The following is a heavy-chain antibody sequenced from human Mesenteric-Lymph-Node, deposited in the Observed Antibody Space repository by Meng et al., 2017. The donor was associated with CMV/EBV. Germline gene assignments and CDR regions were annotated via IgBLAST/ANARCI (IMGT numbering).Heavy chain of an antibody. CDR2: ISPDGGTT. D-gene: IGHD3-22*01. J-gene: IGHJ3*02. V-gene: IGHV1-46*01. CDR1: GYSFITYY. Sequence: ASVQVSCKASGYSFITYYIHWLRQAPGQGLEWMGRISPDGGTTTYSQKFQGGITLTSDTSTSTVYMELSSLRSEDTAVYYCARDLVGYDAFDIWGQGTMVTVSS. CDR3: ARDLVGYDAFDI.